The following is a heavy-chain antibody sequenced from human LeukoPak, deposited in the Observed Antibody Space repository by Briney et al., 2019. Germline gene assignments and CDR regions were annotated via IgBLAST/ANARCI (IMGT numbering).Heavy chain of an antibody. D-gene: IGHD1-26*01. V-gene: IGHV3-74*01. CDR2: INTDGSGT. J-gene: IGHJ4*02. Sequence: GGSLRLPCAASGFTFSTYWMHWVRQAPEKGLVWVSRINTDGSGTIYADSVKGRFTISRDNAKNTVYLQMNSLRVEDTAVYYCARGIVGTTMGRYWGQGTLVTVSS. CDR1: GFTFSTYW. CDR3: ARGIVGTTMGRY.